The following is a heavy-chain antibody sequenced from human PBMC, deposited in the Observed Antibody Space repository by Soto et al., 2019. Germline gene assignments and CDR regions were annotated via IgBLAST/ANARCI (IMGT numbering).Heavy chain of an antibody. CDR3: AKDPATYYYDSSGPWGYWFDP. CDR1: GFTFSSYG. J-gene: IGHJ5*02. V-gene: IGHV3-30*18. Sequence: GRSLRLSWAPSGFTFSSYGMHWVRQAQGKGLAWVAVISYDGSNKYCADSVKGRFTISRDKSKNTLYLQMNSLRAEDTAVYYCAKDPATYYYDSSGPWGYWFDPWGQGTLVTVSS. CDR2: ISYDGSNK. D-gene: IGHD3-22*01.